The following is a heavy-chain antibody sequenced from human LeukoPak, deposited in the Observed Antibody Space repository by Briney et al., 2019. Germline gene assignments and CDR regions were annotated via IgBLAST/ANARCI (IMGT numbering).Heavy chain of an antibody. CDR1: GFTFSSYA. CDR3: AKAYYDILTGSDY. CDR2: ISGSGGST. D-gene: IGHD3-9*01. V-gene: IGHV3-23*01. Sequence: GSLRLSCAASGFTFSSYAMSCVRQAPGKGLEWVSPISGSGGSTYHADSVKGRFTISRDNSKNTLYLQMNSLRAEDTAVYYCAKAYYDILTGSDYWGQGTLVTVSS. J-gene: IGHJ4*02.